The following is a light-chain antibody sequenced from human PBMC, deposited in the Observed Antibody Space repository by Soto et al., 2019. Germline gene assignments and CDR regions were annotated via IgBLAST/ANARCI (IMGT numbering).Light chain of an antibody. CDR3: QQYGSSPWT. CDR2: AAS. V-gene: IGKV3-20*01. Sequence: ESVFTQSPGTLSLSPGERATLSCRASQRVTSTHLAWYQQKPGQAPRLLIYAASSRATGIPDRFSGSGSGTGFPLTISRLDPDDFAVYYCQQYGSSPWTFGKGTTVAIK. CDR1: QRVTSTH. J-gene: IGKJ1*01.